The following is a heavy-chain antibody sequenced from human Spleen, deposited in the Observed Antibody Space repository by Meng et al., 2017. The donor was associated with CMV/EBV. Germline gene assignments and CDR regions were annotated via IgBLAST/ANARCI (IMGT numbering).Heavy chain of an antibody. J-gene: IGHJ4*02. D-gene: IGHD3-10*01. V-gene: IGHV3-30-3*01. Sequence: GESLKISCAASGFIFSSYAMHWVRQAPGKGLEWVAVISYDGSDKYYADSVKGRFTISRDNAKNSLYLQMNSLRAEDTAVYYCARDIGYFDYWGQGTLVTVSS. CDR1: GFIFSSYA. CDR3: ARDIGYFDY. CDR2: ISYDGSDK.